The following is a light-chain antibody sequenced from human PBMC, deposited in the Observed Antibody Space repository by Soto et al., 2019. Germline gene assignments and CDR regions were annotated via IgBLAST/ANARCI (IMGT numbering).Light chain of an antibody. V-gene: IGKV1-39*01. J-gene: IGKJ1*01. CDR3: QQSYSAPVT. Sequence: DIQMTQSPSSLSASVGDRVTITCRASQSISTFLNWYQQKPGKAPKLLIYAVYTLQSGVPPRLSGSGSGGDFALTISSLQPEDCATYLCQQSYSAPVTFGQWTKVAIQ. CDR1: QSISTF. CDR2: AVY.